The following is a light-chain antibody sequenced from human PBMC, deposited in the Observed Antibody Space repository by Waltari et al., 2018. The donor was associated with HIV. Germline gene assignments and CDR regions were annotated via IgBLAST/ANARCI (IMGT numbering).Light chain of an antibody. Sequence: EFVLTQSPGTLSLSPGERATLSCRASQSVSSSYLAWYQQKPGQAPRLLIYGASSRATGIPDRFSGSGSGTDFTLTISRLEPEDFAVYYCQQYGSSPMCTFGQGTKVEIK. V-gene: IGKV3-20*01. J-gene: IGKJ2*02. CDR1: QSVSSSY. CDR3: QQYGSSPMCT. CDR2: GAS.